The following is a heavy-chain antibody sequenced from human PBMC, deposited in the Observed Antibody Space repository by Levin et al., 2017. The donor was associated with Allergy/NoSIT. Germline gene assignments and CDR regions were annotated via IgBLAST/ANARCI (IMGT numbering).Heavy chain of an antibody. CDR2: IYYSGST. D-gene: IGHD3-16*02. CDR1: GGSISSGDYY. CDR3: ARGCYDYVWGSYRLVAFDI. V-gene: IGHV4-30-4*01. Sequence: SETLSLTCTVSGGSISSGDYYWSWIRQPPGKGLEWIGYIYYSGSTYYNPSLKSRVTISVDTSKNQFSLKLSSVTAADTAVYYCARGCYDYVWGSYRLVAFDIWGQGTMVTVSS. J-gene: IGHJ3*02.